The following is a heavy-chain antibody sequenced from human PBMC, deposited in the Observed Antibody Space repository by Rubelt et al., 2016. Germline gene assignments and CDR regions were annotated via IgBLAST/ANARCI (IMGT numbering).Heavy chain of an antibody. CDR1: GFTFTKYW. Sequence: EVQLVESGGTLVEPGGSLRLSCAASGFTFTKYWMSWVRQAPGKGLEWVANIKEDGSEQKYVDSVKGRITSFRDNAKNSVYLQMNSLRAEDTAVYYCARVGDVGSNSWYRHLDSWGQGTLVTVSS. D-gene: IGHD6-19*01. CDR3: ARVGDVGSNSWYRHLDS. CDR2: IKEDGSEQ. V-gene: IGHV3-7*02. J-gene: IGHJ4*02.